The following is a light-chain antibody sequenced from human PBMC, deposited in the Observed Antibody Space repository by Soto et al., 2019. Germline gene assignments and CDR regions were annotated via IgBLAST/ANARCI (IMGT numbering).Light chain of an antibody. CDR1: QSVSSNY. CDR3: QQYGGSPLFT. J-gene: IGKJ3*01. Sequence: DIVLTQSPDTLSLSPGERATLSCRASQSVSSNYLAWYQQKPGQAPRLLIYGASTRATGIPDRFSGSGSGTDFTLTISRLEPEDFAVYYCQQYGGSPLFTFGPGTKVEI. V-gene: IGKV3-20*01. CDR2: GAS.